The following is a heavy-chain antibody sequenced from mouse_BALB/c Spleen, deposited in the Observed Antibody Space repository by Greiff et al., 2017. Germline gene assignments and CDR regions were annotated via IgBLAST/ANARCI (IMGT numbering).Heavy chain of an antibody. CDR1: GFTFSSFG. J-gene: IGHJ4*01. CDR2: ISSGSSTI. Sequence: EVHLVESGGGLVQPGGSRKLSCAASGFTFSSFGMHWVRQAPEKGLEWVAYISSGSSTIYYADTVKGRFTISRDNPKNTLFLQMTSLRSEDTAMYYCARNYRSYYAMDYWGQGTSVTVSS. V-gene: IGHV5-17*02. CDR3: ARNYRSYYAMDY. D-gene: IGHD2-14*01.